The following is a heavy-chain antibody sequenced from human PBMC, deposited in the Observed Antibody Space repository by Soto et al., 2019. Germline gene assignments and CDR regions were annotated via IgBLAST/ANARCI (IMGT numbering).Heavy chain of an antibody. CDR1: GFPLTSYG. Sequence: GGSLRLSCAASGFPLTSYGMTWVRQAPGGGLEWVSTVSPDGVDTHYADSVKGRFTISRDTAKNTLYLQMNSLRAEDTAVYYCARDQAVAQTYYYYYGMDVWGQGTTVTVS. CDR3: ARDQAVAQTYYYYYGMDV. D-gene: IGHD6-19*01. J-gene: IGHJ6*02. V-gene: IGHV3-23*01. CDR2: VSPDGVDT.